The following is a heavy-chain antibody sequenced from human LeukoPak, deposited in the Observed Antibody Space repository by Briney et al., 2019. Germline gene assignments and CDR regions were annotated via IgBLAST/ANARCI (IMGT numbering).Heavy chain of an antibody. D-gene: IGHD3-3*01. CDR1: GFTFSSYG. CDR2: IRYDGSNK. CDR3: AKSLRFSYYYYMDV. Sequence: GGSLRLSYAASGFTFSSYGMHWVRQAPGKGLEWVAFIRYDGSNKYYADSVKGRFTTSRDNSKNTLYLQMNSLRAEDTAVYYCAKSLRFSYYYYMDVWGKGTTVTVSS. J-gene: IGHJ6*03. V-gene: IGHV3-30*02.